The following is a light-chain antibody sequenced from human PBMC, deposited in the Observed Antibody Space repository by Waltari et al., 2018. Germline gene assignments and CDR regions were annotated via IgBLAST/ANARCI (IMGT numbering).Light chain of an antibody. Sequence: QSVLPPPPSVSRAPGQRVTLPRTGRSPNTTSGHDLHCYQHLPGTAPKLLIHGNSNRPSGVPDRFSGSKSGTSASLAITGLQADDEADYYCQSYDISLSGYVFGTGTKVTVL. CDR1: SPNTTSGHD. CDR3: QSYDISLSGYV. V-gene: IGLV1-40*01. J-gene: IGLJ1*01. CDR2: GNS.